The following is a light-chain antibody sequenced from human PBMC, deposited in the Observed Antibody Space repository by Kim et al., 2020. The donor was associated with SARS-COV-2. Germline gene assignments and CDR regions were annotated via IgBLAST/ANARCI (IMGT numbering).Light chain of an antibody. V-gene: IGLV2-14*03. CDR2: NVS. Sequence: QSALTQPASVSGSPGQSITISCTGTSSDVGGYDYVSWHQQPPDKAPKLLIYNVSNRPSGVSNRFSGSKSGNTASLTISGLQAEDEADYYCSSRTSSSTSVFATGTKVTVL. CDR3: SSRTSSSTSV. CDR1: SSDVGGYDY. J-gene: IGLJ1*01.